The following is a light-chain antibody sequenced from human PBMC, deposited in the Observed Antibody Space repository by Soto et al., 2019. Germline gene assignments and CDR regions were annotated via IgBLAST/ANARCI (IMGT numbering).Light chain of an antibody. V-gene: IGLV1-51*02. CDR1: SSNIGNNY. J-gene: IGLJ2*01. CDR2: ENN. CDR3: GTWDSSLSAGVV. Sequence: QSVLTQPPSVSAAPGQKVTISCSGSSSNIGNNYVSWYQQLPGTAPKLLIYENNKRPSGIPDRFSGSKSGTSATLGITGLQTGDEADYYCGTWDSSLSAGVVFGGGTKRTVL.